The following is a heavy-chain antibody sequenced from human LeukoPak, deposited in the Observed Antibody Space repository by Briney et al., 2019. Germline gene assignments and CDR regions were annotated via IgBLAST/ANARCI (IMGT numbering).Heavy chain of an antibody. Sequence: GGSLRLSCAASGFTFSSYAMSWVRQAPGKGLEWVSAISGSGGSTYYADSVKGRFTISRDNSKNTLYLQMNSLRAEDTAVYYCARDQMVVAATWDDAFDIWGQGTMVTVSS. J-gene: IGHJ3*02. V-gene: IGHV3-23*01. CDR3: ARDQMVVAATWDDAFDI. D-gene: IGHD2-15*01. CDR2: ISGSGGST. CDR1: GFTFSSYA.